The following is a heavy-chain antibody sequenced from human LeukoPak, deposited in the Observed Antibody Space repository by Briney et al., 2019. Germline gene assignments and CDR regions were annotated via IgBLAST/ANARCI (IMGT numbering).Heavy chain of an antibody. V-gene: IGHV4-59*08. CDR1: GDSMSGYY. D-gene: IGHD3-10*01. Sequence: PSETLSLTCSVSGDSMSGYYWSWIRQPPGKGLEWIGYMYYSGTTNYNPSLKSRVTISADTSKNHFSLKLYSVTAADTAVYYCARHDNYXGFGRGFDPWGQGFLVT. CDR2: MYYSGTT. CDR3: ARHDNYXGFGRGFDP. J-gene: IGHJ5*02.